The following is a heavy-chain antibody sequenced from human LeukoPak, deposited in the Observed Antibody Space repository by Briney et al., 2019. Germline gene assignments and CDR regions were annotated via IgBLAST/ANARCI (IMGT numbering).Heavy chain of an antibody. CDR3: ARGGIQLDYYSYYSVDV. Sequence: PSETLSLTCTVSGGSITSYYWSWIRQPAGKGLEWIGRIHASGSTNYNPSLKSRVTMSVDTSKNQFSLKLGSVTAADTAVYYCARGGIQLDYYSYYSVDVGGKGTTVTISS. CDR1: GGSITSYY. J-gene: IGHJ6*03. D-gene: IGHD5-18*01. CDR2: IHASGST. V-gene: IGHV4-4*07.